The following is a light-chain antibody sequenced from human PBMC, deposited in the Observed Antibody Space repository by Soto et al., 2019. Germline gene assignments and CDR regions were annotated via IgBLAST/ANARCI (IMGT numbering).Light chain of an antibody. Sequence: DIVITQSPDSLAVSLGERATISCKSSQSLLYNNKNYLAWYQQKPGQPPKLLLYWASTRASGVPDRCTGSRSDTDYTITISSLQPEDVAVYFCQQYYSNPQTFGQGTKLEIK. CDR3: QQYYSNPQT. CDR1: QSLLYNNKNY. CDR2: WAS. V-gene: IGKV4-1*01. J-gene: IGKJ2*01.